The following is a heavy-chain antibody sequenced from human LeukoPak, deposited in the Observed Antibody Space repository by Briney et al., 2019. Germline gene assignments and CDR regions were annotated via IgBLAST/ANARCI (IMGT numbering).Heavy chain of an antibody. J-gene: IGHJ3*02. Sequence: GSLRLSCAASGFTFSSYSMSWVRQAPGTGLEWVSSISSSGNYIYYADSVKGRFTISRDNAKDSLYLLMSSLRAEDTAVYYCARAGAAAGMYDPFDIWGQGTMVTVSS. CDR3: ARAGAAAGMYDPFDI. CDR2: ISSSGNYI. V-gene: IGHV3-21*01. CDR1: GFTFSSYS. D-gene: IGHD6-13*01.